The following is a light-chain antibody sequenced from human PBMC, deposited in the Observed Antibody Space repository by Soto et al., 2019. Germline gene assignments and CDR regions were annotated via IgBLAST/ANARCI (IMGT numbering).Light chain of an antibody. CDR1: SGHSSYA. CDR3: QTWGTGIRWV. Sequence: QPVLTQSPSASASLGASVKLTCTLSSGHSSYAIAWHQQQPEKVPRYLMKLNSDGSHSKGDGIPDRFSGSSSGAERYLTISSLQSEDEADYYCQTWGTGIRWVFGGGTKVTVL. J-gene: IGLJ3*02. CDR2: LNSDGSH. V-gene: IGLV4-69*01.